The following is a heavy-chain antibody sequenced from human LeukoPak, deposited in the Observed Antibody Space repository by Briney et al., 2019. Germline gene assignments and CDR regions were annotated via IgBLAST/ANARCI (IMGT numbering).Heavy chain of an antibody. CDR1: GFTFSSYE. Sequence: GGSLRLSCAASGFTFSSYEMNWVRQAPGKGLEWVSYISSSGSTIYYADSVKGRFTISRDNAKNSLYLQMNSLRAEDTAIYYCAKNGDRGAYCTGGTCYPYFYYYMDVWGKGTTVTI. CDR2: ISSSGSTI. J-gene: IGHJ6*03. V-gene: IGHV3-48*03. D-gene: IGHD2-15*01. CDR3: AKNGDRGAYCTGGTCYPYFYYYMDV.